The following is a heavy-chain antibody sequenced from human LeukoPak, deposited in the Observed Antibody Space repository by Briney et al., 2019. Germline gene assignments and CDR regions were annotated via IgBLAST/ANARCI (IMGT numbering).Heavy chain of an antibody. CDR2: ISGSGGST. CDR1: GFTFSSYA. V-gene: IGHV3-23*01. J-gene: IGHJ6*03. Sequence: GGSLRLSCAASGFTFSSYAMSWVRQAPGKGLEWVSAISGSGGSTYYADSVKGRFTISRDNAKNSLYLQMNSLRAEDTAVYYCARAEEMATITSPSYYYYYMDVWGKGTTVTISS. D-gene: IGHD5-24*01. CDR3: ARAEEMATITSPSYYYYYMDV.